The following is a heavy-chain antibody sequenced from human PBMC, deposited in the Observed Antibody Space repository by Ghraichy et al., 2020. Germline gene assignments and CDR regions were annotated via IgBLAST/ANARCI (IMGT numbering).Heavy chain of an antibody. D-gene: IGHD3-22*01. V-gene: IGHV4-39*01. CDR3: ARSKVWRSYYYDSSGYSAFDY. CDR2: IYYSGST. Sequence: SETLSLTCTVSGGSISSSSYYWGWIRQPPGKGLEWIGSIYYSGSTYYNPSLKSRVTISVDTSKNQFSLKLSSVTAADTAVYYCARSKVWRSYYYDSSGYSAFDYWGQGTLVTVSS. J-gene: IGHJ4*02. CDR1: GGSISSSSYY.